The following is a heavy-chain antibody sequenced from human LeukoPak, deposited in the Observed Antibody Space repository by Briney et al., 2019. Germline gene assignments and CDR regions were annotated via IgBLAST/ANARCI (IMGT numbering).Heavy chain of an antibody. CDR3: ARGRVAPTRYCSGGSCRSYFDY. D-gene: IGHD2-15*01. Sequence: SETLSLTCTVSGGSISSSSYYWGWIRQPPGKGLEWIWEVNHSGSTNYNPSLKSRVTISVDTSKNQFSLKLSSVTAADTAVYYCARGRVAPTRYCSGGSCRSYFDYWGQGTLVTVSS. CDR2: VNHSGST. J-gene: IGHJ4*02. V-gene: IGHV4-39*07. CDR1: GGSISSSSYY.